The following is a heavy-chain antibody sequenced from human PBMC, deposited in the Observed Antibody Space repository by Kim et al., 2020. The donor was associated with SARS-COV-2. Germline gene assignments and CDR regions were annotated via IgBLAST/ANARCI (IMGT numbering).Heavy chain of an antibody. CDR2: ISYDGSNK. Sequence: LSLTCAASGFTFSSYAMHWVRQAPGKGLEWVALISYDGSNKYYADSVKGRFTISRDNSKNTLYLQMNSLRAEDTAVYYCARDGGNYMDYWGQGTLVTVSS. D-gene: IGHD1-26*01. CDR3: ARDGGNYMDY. J-gene: IGHJ4*02. V-gene: IGHV3-30*04. CDR1: GFTFSSYA.